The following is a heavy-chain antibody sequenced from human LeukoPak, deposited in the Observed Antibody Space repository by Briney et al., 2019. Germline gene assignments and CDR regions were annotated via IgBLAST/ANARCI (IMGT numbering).Heavy chain of an antibody. CDR3: ARENYGNPNYGMDV. J-gene: IGHJ6*02. CDR1: GFTFSSYG. V-gene: IGHV3-33*08. CDR2: IWYDGSNK. D-gene: IGHD4-23*01. Sequence: GGSPRLSCAASGFTFSSYGMHWVRQAPGKGLEWVAVIWYDGSNKYYADSVKGRFTISRDNSKNTLYLQMNSLRAEDTAVYYCARENYGNPNYGMDVWGQGTTVTVSS.